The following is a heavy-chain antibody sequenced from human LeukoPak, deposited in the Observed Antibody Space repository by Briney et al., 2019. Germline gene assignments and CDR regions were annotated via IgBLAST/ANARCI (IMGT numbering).Heavy chain of an antibody. D-gene: IGHD2-2*02. CDR2: IYYSGST. V-gene: IGHV4-59*12. CDR3: ARGRGKNRYCSSTSCYTFLDY. CDR1: GGSISSYY. Sequence: SETLSLTCTVSGGSISSYYWSWIRQPPGKGLEWIGYIYYSGSTNHNPSLKSRVTISVDTSKNQFSLKLSSVTAADTAVYYCARGRGKNRYCSSTSCYTFLDYWGQGTLVTVSS. J-gene: IGHJ4*02.